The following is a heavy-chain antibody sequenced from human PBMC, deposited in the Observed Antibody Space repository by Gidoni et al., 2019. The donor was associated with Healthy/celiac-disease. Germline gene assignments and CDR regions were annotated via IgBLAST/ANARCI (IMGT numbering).Heavy chain of an antibody. CDR2: IRSKAYGGTT. CDR3: TRDRHDYGDRFDY. J-gene: IGHJ4*02. V-gene: IGHV3-49*05. Sequence: EVQLVESGGGLVKPGRSLRLSCTASGFTFGDYAMSWFRQAPGKGLEWVGFIRSKAYGGTTEYAASVKGRFTISRDDSKSIAYLQMNSLKTEDTAVYYCTRDRHDYGDRFDYWGQGTLVTVSS. CDR1: GFTFGDYA. D-gene: IGHD4-17*01.